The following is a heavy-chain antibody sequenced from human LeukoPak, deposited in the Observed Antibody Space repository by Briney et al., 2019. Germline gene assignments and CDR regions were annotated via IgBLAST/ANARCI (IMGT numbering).Heavy chain of an antibody. D-gene: IGHD3-3*01. Sequence: SETLSPTCAVYGGSFSGYYWSWIRQPPGKGLEWIGEINHSGSTNYNPSLKSRVTISVDTSKNQFSLKLSSVTAADTAVYYCARDRVLRFLEWLSPYFDYWGQGTLVTVSS. CDR2: INHSGST. CDR1: GGSFSGYY. CDR3: ARDRVLRFLEWLSPYFDY. J-gene: IGHJ4*02. V-gene: IGHV4-34*01.